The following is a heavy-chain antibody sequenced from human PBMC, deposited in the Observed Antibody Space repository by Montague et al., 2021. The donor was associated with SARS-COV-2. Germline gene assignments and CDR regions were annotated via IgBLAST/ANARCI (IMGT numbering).Heavy chain of an antibody. Sequence: SVKVSCKVSGYTLTELSMHWVRQAPGKGLEWMGGFDPEDGETIYAQKFQGRVTMTEDTSTDTAYMELSSPRSEDTAVYYCATNSGIVVVPAAMRYYYGMDVWGQGTTVTVSS. CDR1: GYTLTELS. CDR3: ATNSGIVVVPAAMRYYYGMDV. D-gene: IGHD2-2*01. V-gene: IGHV1-24*01. CDR2: FDPEDGET. J-gene: IGHJ6*02.